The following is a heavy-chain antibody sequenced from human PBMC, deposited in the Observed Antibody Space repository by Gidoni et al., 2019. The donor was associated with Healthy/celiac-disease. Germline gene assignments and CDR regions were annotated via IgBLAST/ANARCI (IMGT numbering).Heavy chain of an antibody. CDR3: AREGTIFGVVIGFFDY. D-gene: IGHD3-3*01. J-gene: IGHJ4*02. CDR2: ISSSSSYI. CDR1: GFTFSSYR. V-gene: IGHV3-21*01. Sequence: EVQLVESGGGLVKPGGSLRLSCAASGFTFSSYRMNWVRQAPGKGLEWVSSISSSSSYIYYADSVKGRFTISRDNAKNSLYLQMNSLRAEDTAVYYCAREGTIFGVVIGFFDYWGQGTLVTVSS.